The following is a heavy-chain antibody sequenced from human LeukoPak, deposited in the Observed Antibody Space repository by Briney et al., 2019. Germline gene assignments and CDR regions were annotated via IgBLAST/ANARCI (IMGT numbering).Heavy chain of an antibody. D-gene: IGHD3-3*01. Sequence: ASVKVSCKASGYTFTGYYMHWARQAPGQGLEWMGWINPNSGGTNYAQKFQGRVTMTRDTSISTAYMELSRLRSDDTAVYYCARGSTIFGVVIIPVPAFDIWGQGTMVTVSS. J-gene: IGHJ3*02. CDR1: GYTFTGYY. CDR3: ARGSTIFGVVIIPVPAFDI. CDR2: INPNSGGT. V-gene: IGHV1-2*02.